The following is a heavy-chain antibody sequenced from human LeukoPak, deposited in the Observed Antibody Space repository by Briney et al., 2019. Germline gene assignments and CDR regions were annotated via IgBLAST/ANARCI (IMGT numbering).Heavy chain of an antibody. D-gene: IGHD3-10*01. V-gene: IGHV3-48*03. CDR2: ISSSGSTI. Sequence: GGSLRLSCAASGFTFSSYEMNWVRQAPGKGLEWVSYISSSGSTIYYADSVKGRFTISRDNAKNSLHLQMNSLRAEDTAVYYCARDRRNYYGSDPWGQGTLVTVSS. CDR3: ARDRRNYYGSDP. J-gene: IGHJ5*02. CDR1: GFTFSSYE.